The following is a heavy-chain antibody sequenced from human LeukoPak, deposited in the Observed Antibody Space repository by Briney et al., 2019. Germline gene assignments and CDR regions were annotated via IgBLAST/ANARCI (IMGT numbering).Heavy chain of an antibody. Sequence: ASVKVSCKASGYTFTSYAMNWVRQAPGQGLEWMGWINTNTGNPTYAQGFTGRFVFSLDTSVSTAYLQISSLKAEDTAVYYCARVREPTVTTILVWFDPWGQGTLVTVSS. CDR2: INTNTGNP. J-gene: IGHJ5*02. CDR1: GYTFTSYA. D-gene: IGHD4-17*01. V-gene: IGHV7-4-1*02. CDR3: ARVREPTVTTILVWFDP.